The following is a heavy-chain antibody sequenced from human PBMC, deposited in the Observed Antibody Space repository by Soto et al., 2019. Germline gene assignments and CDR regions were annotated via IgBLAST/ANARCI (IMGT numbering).Heavy chain of an antibody. D-gene: IGHD6-6*01. V-gene: IGHV3-48*01. CDR3: ARPSYSNSYYFAY. CDR1: GFTFSTYS. Sequence: GGSLRLSCAASGFTFSTYSMTWVRQAPGKGLEWVSYITSDSSVIYYADSVKGRFTISRDNVKNSLFLQMNSLRAEDAAVYYCARPSYSNSYYFAYWGGGTLVTVSS. J-gene: IGHJ4*02. CDR2: ITSDSSVI.